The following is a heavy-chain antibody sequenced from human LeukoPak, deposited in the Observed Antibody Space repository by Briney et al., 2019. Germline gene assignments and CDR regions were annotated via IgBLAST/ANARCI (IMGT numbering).Heavy chain of an antibody. CDR1: GFTFSSYW. CDR2: IKQDVSEK. V-gene: IGHV3-7*01. CDR3: ARDIGITIFGVVRYNWFDP. Sequence: GGSLRLSCAASGFTFSSYWMSWVRQAPGKGLEWVANIKQDVSEKYYVDSVKGRFTISRDNAKKSLYLQMNSLRAEDTAVYYCARDIGITIFGVVRYNWFDPWGQGTLVTVSS. D-gene: IGHD3-3*01. J-gene: IGHJ5*02.